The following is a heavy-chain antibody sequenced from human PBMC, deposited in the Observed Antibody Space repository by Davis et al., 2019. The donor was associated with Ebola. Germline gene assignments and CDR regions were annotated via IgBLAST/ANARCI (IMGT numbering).Heavy chain of an antibody. CDR2: IYYSGST. CDR3: ASTSHCTNGVCYTGRREN. V-gene: IGHV4-39*01. CDR1: GGSIISSSYY. Sequence: SETLSLTCTVSGGSIISSSYYWGWIRQPPGKGLEWIGSIYYSGSTYYNPSPKSRVTISVDTSKNQFSLKLSSVTAADTAVYYCASTSHCTNGVCYTGRRENWGQGTLVTVSS. J-gene: IGHJ4*02. D-gene: IGHD2-8*01.